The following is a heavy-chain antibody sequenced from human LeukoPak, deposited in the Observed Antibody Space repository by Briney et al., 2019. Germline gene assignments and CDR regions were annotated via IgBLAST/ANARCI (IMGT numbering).Heavy chain of an antibody. CDR1: GFTFSSYG. J-gene: IGHJ4*02. Sequence: GGSLRLSCAASGFTFSSYGMHWVRQAPGKGLEWVAFIRYDGSNKYYADSVKGRFTISRDNSKNTLYLQMNSLRAEDTAVYYCAKGSALGYRVPGYWGQGTLVTVSS. CDR3: AKGSALGYRVPGY. D-gene: IGHD5-18*01. V-gene: IGHV3-30*02. CDR2: IRYDGSNK.